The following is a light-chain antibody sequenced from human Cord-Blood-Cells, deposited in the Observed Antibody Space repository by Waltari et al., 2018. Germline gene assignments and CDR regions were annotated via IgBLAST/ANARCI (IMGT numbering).Light chain of an antibody. CDR3: QQRSNWPPRT. Sequence: EIVLTQSPATLSLSPGERATLSCRASQSVSIYLAWYQQNPGQAPRLLIYAAANRATGIPARFSGSGSGTDCTLTISSLEPEDFAVYYGQQRSNWPPRTFGGGTKVEIK. CDR1: QSVSIY. J-gene: IGKJ4*01. V-gene: IGKV3-11*01. CDR2: AAA.